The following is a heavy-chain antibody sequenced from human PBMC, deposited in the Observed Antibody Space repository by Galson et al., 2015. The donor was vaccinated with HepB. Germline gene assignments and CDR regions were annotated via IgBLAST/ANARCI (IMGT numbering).Heavy chain of an antibody. J-gene: IGHJ4*02. CDR3: TRDLRIAVAGNFDL. D-gene: IGHD6-19*01. CDR2: INWSGGNT. V-gene: IGHV3-20*04. CDR1: GFTFDDHG. Sequence: SLRLSCAASGFTFDDHGMSWVRQAPGKGLEWISGINWSGGNTAYVDSVKGRFTISRDNAKNSLYLQLNSLRAEDTGVYYCTRDLRIAVAGNFDLWGQGTLVTVSS.